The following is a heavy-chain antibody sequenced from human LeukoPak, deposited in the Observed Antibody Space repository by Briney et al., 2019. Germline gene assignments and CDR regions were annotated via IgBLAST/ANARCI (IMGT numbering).Heavy chain of an antibody. CDR1: GGSISSGNYY. Sequence: SQTLSLTCTVSGGSISSGNYYWSWIRQPPGKGLEWIGYIYYSGSTYHNTSLKSRVTISVDTSKNQFSLELSSVTAADTAVYYCARGKSYSNWFDPWGQGTLVTVSS. J-gene: IGHJ5*02. D-gene: IGHD3-10*01. CDR2: IYYSGST. V-gene: IGHV4-30-4*08. CDR3: ARGKSYSNWFDP.